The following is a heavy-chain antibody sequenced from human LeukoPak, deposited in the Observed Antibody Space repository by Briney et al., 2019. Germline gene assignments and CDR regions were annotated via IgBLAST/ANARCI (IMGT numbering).Heavy chain of an antibody. CDR3: ARAVCDSSAYCLFDY. CDR1: GFTFSGYG. D-gene: IGHD3-22*01. V-gene: IGHV3-33*01. CDR2: IWYDGSNK. J-gene: IGHJ4*02. Sequence: LAGGSLRLSCAASGFTFSGYGMHWVRQAPGKGLDWVAVIWYDGSNKYYADSVKGRFTIARDNSKYTLYLQMNSLRAEDTAVYYCARAVCDSSAYCLFDYWGQGTLVTVSS.